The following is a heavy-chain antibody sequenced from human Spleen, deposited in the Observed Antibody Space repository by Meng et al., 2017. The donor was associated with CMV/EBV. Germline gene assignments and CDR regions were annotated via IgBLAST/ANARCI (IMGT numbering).Heavy chain of an antibody. Sequence: QVQLQESGPGLVKPSGTLSLTCAVSGCSISSSNLWTWVRQVPGKGLEWIGEIYHSGSTNYNPSLKSRVTISVDKFKNQFSLKLGSVTAADTAVYYCARIERRRILKYCGSDCSTTDYWGQGILVTVSS. CDR1: GCSISSSNL. D-gene: IGHD2-21*02. CDR3: ARIERRRILKYCGSDCSTTDY. J-gene: IGHJ4*02. CDR2: IYHSGST. V-gene: IGHV4-4*02.